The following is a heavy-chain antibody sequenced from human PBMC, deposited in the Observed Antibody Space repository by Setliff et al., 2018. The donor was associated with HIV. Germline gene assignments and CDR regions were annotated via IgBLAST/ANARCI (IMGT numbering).Heavy chain of an antibody. J-gene: IGHJ4*02. CDR1: GFTFSNAW. CDR3: ARWGSGIYESGFDY. V-gene: IGHV3-15*01. CDR2: IKSKTDGGTT. D-gene: IGHD1-26*01. Sequence: PGGSLRLSCAASGFTFSNAWMSWVRQAPGKGLEWVGRIKSKTDGGTTDYAAPVKGRFTISRDDSKNTLYLQMNSLKTEDTAVYFCARWGSGIYESGFDYWGQGMLVTVSS.